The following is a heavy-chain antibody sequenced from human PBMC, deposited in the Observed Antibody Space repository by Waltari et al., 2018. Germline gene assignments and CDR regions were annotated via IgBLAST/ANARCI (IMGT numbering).Heavy chain of an antibody. CDR1: GGSISSGSYY. V-gene: IGHV4-61*02. CDR3: AREVEYSSSWHYFDY. CDR2: IYTSGST. J-gene: IGHJ4*02. Sequence: QVQLQESGPGLVKPSQTLSLTCTVSGGSISSGSYYWSWIRQPAGKGLEWIGGIYTSGSTNYNPALRSRVTISVDTSKNQFSRKLSSVTAADTAVYYCAREVEYSSSWHYFDYWGQGTLVTVSS. D-gene: IGHD6-13*01.